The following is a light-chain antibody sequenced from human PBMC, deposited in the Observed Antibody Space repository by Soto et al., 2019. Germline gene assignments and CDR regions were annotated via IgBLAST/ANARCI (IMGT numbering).Light chain of an antibody. V-gene: IGKV3-20*01. J-gene: IGKJ1*01. CDR3: QQYGSSPTWT. CDR2: GAS. Sequence: EIVLTQAPGTLSFSPGERASLSCRASPSVSGTYLAWYQQQPGRAPGTLIYGASSRATGIPDRFSGSGAGRAFTLTISRLEPEDFAVYYCQQYGSSPTWTFGQGTKVDIK. CDR1: PSVSGTY.